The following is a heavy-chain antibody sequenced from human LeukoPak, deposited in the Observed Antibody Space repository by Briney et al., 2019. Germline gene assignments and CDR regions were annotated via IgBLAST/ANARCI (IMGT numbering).Heavy chain of an antibody. CDR1: GFTVSSNY. D-gene: IGHD1-26*01. CDR2: IYSGGST. V-gene: IGHV3-53*01. J-gene: IGHJ4*02. Sequence: GGSLRLSCAASGFTVSSNYMSWVRQAPGKGLEWVSVIYSGGSTYYADSVKGRFTISRDNSKSTLYTQMNSLRAEDTAVYYCARDRRYSGSFYVRWGQFFDYWGQGTLVTVSS. CDR3: ARDRRYSGSFYVRWGQFFDY.